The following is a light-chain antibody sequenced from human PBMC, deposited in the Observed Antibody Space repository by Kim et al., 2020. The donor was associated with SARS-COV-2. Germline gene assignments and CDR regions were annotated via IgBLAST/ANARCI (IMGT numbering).Light chain of an antibody. V-gene: IGKV1-5*03. Sequence: SASVGDRVTITCRASQSISSWLAWYQQKPGKAPKLLIYKASSLESGVPSRFSGSGSGTEFTLTISSLQPDDFVTYYCQQYNSYRYTFGQGTKLEI. CDR2: KAS. J-gene: IGKJ2*01. CDR3: QQYNSYRYT. CDR1: QSISSW.